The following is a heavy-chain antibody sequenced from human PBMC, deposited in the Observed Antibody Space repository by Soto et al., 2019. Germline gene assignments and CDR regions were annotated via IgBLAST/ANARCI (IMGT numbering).Heavy chain of an antibody. Sequence: SGPKLVNNTHTHTQTCTFSGFSLSTSEVDFFCILHPLGKALEWLALIYWDDDKRYSPALKSRLTITKDTSKNQVVLTMTNMDPVDTATYYCAHIPALRPGLYYFDYWGQGTLVTVSS. V-gene: IGHV2-5*02. CDR1: GFSLSTSEVD. D-gene: IGHD3-16*01. CDR2: IYWDDDK. J-gene: IGHJ4*02. CDR3: AHIPALRPGLYYFDY.